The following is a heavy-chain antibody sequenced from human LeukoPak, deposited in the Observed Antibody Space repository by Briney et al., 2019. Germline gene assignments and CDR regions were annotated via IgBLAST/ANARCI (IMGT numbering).Heavy chain of an antibody. CDR2: IDPSDSYT. CDR3: ARGLSGSYYDGFDI. J-gene: IGHJ3*02. D-gene: IGHD1-26*01. Sequence: GESLKISCKGSGYSFTSYWISWVRQMPGKGLEWMGRIDPSDSYTNYSPSFQGHVTISVDKSISTAYLQWSSLKASDTAMYYCARGLSGSYYDGFDIWGQGTMVTVSS. V-gene: IGHV5-10-1*01. CDR1: GYSFTSYW.